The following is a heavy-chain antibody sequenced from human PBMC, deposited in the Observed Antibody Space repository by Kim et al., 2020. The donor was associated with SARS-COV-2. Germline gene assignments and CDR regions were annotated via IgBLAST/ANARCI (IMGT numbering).Heavy chain of an antibody. CDR3: ARALDY. Sequence: SRSFTTIYADSAKGRFTISRDNAKNSLYLQMNSLRDEDTAVYYCARALDYWGQGTLVTVSS. V-gene: IGHV3-48*02. CDR2: SRSFTT. J-gene: IGHJ4*02.